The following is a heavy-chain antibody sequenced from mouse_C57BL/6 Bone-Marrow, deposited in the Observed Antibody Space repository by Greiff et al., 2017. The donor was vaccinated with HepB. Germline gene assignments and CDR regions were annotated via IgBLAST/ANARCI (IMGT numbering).Heavy chain of an antibody. J-gene: IGHJ3*01. V-gene: IGHV1-50*01. Sequence: QVQLQQPGAELVKPGASVKLSCKASGYTFTSYWMQWVKQRPGQGLEWIGEIDPSDSYTNYNQKFKGKATLTVDTSSSTAYMQLSSLTSEDSAVYYCAREGDGYAWFAYWGQGTLVTVSA. CDR1: GYTFTSYW. CDR2: IDPSDSYT. CDR3: AREGDGYAWFAY. D-gene: IGHD2-2*01.